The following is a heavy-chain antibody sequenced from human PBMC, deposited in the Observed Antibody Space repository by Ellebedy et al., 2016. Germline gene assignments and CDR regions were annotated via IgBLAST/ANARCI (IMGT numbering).Heavy chain of an antibody. CDR1: GFTFSTFA. J-gene: IGHJ5*02. Sequence: GGSLRLXXAASGFTFSTFAMSWVRQAPGKGLEWVSGISASGGSTYYADSVKGRFTISRDNSKNTLYLQMNSLRAEDTAVYYCAEDVGQQLVFGHWGQGTLVTVSS. D-gene: IGHD6-13*01. V-gene: IGHV3-23*01. CDR2: ISASGGST. CDR3: AEDVGQQLVFGH.